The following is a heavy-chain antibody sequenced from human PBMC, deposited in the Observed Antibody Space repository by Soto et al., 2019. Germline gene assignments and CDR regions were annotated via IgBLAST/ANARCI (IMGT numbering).Heavy chain of an antibody. J-gene: IGHJ6*03. CDR1: GGSISSSSYY. V-gene: IGHV4-39*01. D-gene: IGHD3-10*01. CDR2: IYYSGST. CDR3: ARRSIEAPGHYYYYYYMDV. Sequence: QLQLQESGPGLVKPSETLSLTCTVSGGSISSSSYYWGWIRQPPGKGLEWIGSIYYSGSTYYNPSLKSRVTISVDTSKNQFSLKLSSVTAADTAVYYCARRSIEAPGHYYYYYYMDVWGKGTTVTVSS.